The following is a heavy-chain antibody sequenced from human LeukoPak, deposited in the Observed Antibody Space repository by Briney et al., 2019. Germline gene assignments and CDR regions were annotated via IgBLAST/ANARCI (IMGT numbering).Heavy chain of an antibody. CDR3: AKVLRKAYSSWYVPENLNFDY. Sequence: GGSLRLSCAASGFTFSSYAMSWVRQAPGKGLEWVSAISWSGGSTYYADSVKGRFTISGDNAKNTLYLQMNSLRAEDTVVYYCAKVLRKAYSSWYVPENLNFDYWGQGTLVTVSS. J-gene: IGHJ4*02. V-gene: IGHV3-23*01. D-gene: IGHD6-13*01. CDR1: GFTFSSYA. CDR2: ISWSGGST.